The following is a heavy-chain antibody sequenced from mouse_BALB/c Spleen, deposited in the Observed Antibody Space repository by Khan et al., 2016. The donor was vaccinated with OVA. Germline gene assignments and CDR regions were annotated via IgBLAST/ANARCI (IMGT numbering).Heavy chain of an antibody. V-gene: IGHV9-1*02. CDR3: ARIASYWYSDV. CDR1: GYTFTNYG. CDR2: INTYTGEP. J-gene: IGHJ1*01. Sequence: QIQLVQSGPELNKPGETVKISCKASGYTFTNYGMNWVKQAPGKGLKWMGWINTYTGEPTYADDFKGRFVFSLETSASTAYLQISNLKNEDMTTYFCARIASYWYSDVWGAGTTVTVSS.